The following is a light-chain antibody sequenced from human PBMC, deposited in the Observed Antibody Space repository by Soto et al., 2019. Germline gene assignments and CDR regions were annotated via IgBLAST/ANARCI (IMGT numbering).Light chain of an antibody. CDR3: QHCKTWPLS. CDR1: QSIGST. CDR2: DAS. Sequence: EIVITLSAPTLSVTLGESPTVSCRASQSIGSTLAWYQQTPGQTPSLLIYDASTRATGIPARFSGIGSGTEFTLIISCLQSEDFAVYYCQHCKTWPLSFGGGTKVDIK. J-gene: IGKJ4*01. V-gene: IGKV3-15*01.